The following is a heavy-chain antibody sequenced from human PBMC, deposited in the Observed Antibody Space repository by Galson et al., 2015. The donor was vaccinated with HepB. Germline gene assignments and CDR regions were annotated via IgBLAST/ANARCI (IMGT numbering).Heavy chain of an antibody. V-gene: IGHV3-21*01. CDR1: GFTFSSYS. CDR2: ISSSSSYI. Sequence: SLRLSCAASGFTFSSYSMNWVRQAPGKGLKWVSSISSSSSYIYYADSVRGRFTISRDNAKNSLYLQMNSLRAEDTAVYYCARVSDYYDSSGLLFWGQGTLVTVSS. J-gene: IGHJ4*02. CDR3: ARVSDYYDSSGLLF. D-gene: IGHD3-22*01.